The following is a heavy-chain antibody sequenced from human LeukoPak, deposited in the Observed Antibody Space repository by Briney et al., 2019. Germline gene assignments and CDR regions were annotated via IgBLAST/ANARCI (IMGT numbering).Heavy chain of an antibody. Sequence: ASVKVSCKASGYTFISYGISWLRQAPGQGLEWMGWINPKSGGTNYAQKFQGRVTMTRDTSISTAYMEMSRLRSDDTAVYYCARNLWFGESSDAFDMWGQGTMVTVSS. CDR1: GYTFISYG. V-gene: IGHV1-2*02. CDR2: INPKSGGT. D-gene: IGHD3-10*01. CDR3: ARNLWFGESSDAFDM. J-gene: IGHJ3*02.